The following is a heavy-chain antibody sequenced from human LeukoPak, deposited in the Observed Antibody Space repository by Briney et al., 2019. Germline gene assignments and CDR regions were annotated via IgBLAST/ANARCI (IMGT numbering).Heavy chain of an antibody. CDR1: GFTFSSYS. CDR3: ARLVPPGYYYSYMDV. CDR2: ISTSSSTIYISSSSSTI. V-gene: IGHV3-48*01. J-gene: IGHJ6*03. Sequence: GGSLRLSCAASGFTFSSYSMNWVRQAPGKGLEWVSYISTSSSTIYISSSSSTIYYADSVKGRFTISRDNAKNSLYLQVNSLRAEDTAVYYCARLVPPGYYYSYMDVWGKGTTVTVSS.